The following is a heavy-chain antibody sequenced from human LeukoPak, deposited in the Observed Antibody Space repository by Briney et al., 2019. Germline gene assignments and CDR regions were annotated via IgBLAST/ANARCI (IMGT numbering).Heavy chain of an antibody. CDR1: GGSISSYY. CDR3: ARENFGIAATIDY. CDR2: TYYSGST. Sequence: PSETLSLTCTVSGGSISSYYWSWIRQPPGKGLEWIGYTYYSGSTNYNPSLKSRVTISVDTSKNQFSLKLSSVTAADTAVYYCARENFGIAATIDYWGQGTLVTVSS. J-gene: IGHJ4*02. V-gene: IGHV4-59*01. D-gene: IGHD6-25*01.